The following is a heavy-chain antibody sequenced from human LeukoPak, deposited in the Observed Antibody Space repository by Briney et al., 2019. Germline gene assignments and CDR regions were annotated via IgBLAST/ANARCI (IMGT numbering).Heavy chain of an antibody. Sequence: SETQSLTCTVSGGSISSGGYYWSWIRQPPGKGLEWIGYIYHSGSTYYNPSLKSRVTISVDTSKNQFSLKLSSVTAADTAVYYCASGFGGSYYYYYYMDVWGKGTTVTVSS. CDR2: IYHSGST. CDR1: GGSISSGGYY. V-gene: IGHV4-30-2*01. J-gene: IGHJ6*03. CDR3: ASGFGGSYYYYYYMDV. D-gene: IGHD1-26*01.